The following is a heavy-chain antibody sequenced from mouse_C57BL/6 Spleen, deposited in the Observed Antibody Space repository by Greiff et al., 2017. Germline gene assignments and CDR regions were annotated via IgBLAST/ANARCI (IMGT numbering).Heavy chain of an antibody. Sequence: VQLQQSGPELVKPGASVKISCKASGYAFSSSWMNWVKQRPGKGLEWIGRIYPGDGDTNYNGKFKGKATLTADKSSSTAYMQLSSLTSEDSAVYFCARSYYPTSFAYWGQGTLVTVSA. CDR2: IYPGDGDT. CDR3: ARSYYPTSFAY. J-gene: IGHJ3*01. CDR1: GYAFSSSW. D-gene: IGHD2-10*01. V-gene: IGHV1-82*01.